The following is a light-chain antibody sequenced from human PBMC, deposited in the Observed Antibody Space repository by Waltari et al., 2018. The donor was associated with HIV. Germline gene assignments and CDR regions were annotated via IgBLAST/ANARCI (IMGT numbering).Light chain of an antibody. CDR1: QNVFSD. CDR2: GAS. J-gene: IGKJ1*01. V-gene: IGKV3-15*01. CDR3: QQYKTWPLT. Sequence: ETVMTQSPGTLSVSPGGSATLSCRASQNVFSDFAGYHHKPGQPPRPLIFGASKRATGVPARFSGSGSGTEFTLTITSLQTEDYGLYHCQQYKTWPLTFGQGTRVEIK.